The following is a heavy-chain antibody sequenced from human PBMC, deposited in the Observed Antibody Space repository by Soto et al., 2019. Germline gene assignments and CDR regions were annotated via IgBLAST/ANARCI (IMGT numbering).Heavy chain of an antibody. J-gene: IGHJ3*02. D-gene: IGHD1-26*01. Sequence: PGGSLRLSCAALGLTISGKKYMSWVRQAPGRGLEWVSGLYDVDGTYYADSVKGRFTISSDTSKTIVFLQMTSLGPDDTAVYYCATWLLREHAYDIWGLGTTVTVS. V-gene: IGHV3-53*01. CDR3: ATWLLREHAYDI. CDR2: LYDVDGT. CDR1: GLTISGKKY.